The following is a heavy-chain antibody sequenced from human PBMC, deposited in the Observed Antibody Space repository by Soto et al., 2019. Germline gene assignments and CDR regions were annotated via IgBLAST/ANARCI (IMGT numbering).Heavy chain of an antibody. J-gene: IGHJ5*02. CDR3: AALGTYFYDTSDTTFDP. Sequence: SETLSLTCTVSGGSISSSNWWSWVRQPPGKGLEWIGEIYHSGSTNYNPSLKSRVTISVDKSKNQFSLKLSSVTAADTAVYYCAALGTYFYDTSDTTFDPWGQGTLVTVSS. CDR1: GGSISSSNW. D-gene: IGHD3-22*01. V-gene: IGHV4-4*02. CDR2: IYHSGST.